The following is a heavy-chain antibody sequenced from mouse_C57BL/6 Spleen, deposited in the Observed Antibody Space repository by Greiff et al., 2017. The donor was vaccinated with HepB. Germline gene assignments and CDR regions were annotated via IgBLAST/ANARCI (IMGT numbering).Heavy chain of an antibody. V-gene: IGHV7-3*01. J-gene: IGHJ3*01. CDR1: GFTFTDYY. CDR2: IRNKANGYTT. Sequence: EVKLMESGGGLVQPGGSLSLSCAASGFTFTDYYMSWVRQPPGKALEWLGFIRNKANGYTTEYSASVKGRFTISRDNSQSILYLQMNALRAEDSTTYYCARYMLGRFAYWGQGTLVTVSA. CDR3: ARYMLGRFAY. D-gene: IGHD4-1*01.